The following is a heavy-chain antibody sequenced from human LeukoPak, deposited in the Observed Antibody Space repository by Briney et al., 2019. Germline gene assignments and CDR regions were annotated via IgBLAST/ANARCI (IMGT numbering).Heavy chain of an antibody. J-gene: IGHJ5*01. CDR3: ARDIAHCSGDICYNIRFDS. V-gene: IGHV3-48*01. Sequence: GGSLRLSCAASGFTFSSYSMNWVRQAPGKGLEWVSYISSSSSTIYYADSVKGRFTISRDNAKNSVYLQLNSLRAGDTAVYFCARDIAHCSGDICYNIRFDSWGQGTRVTVSS. CDR1: GFTFSSYS. D-gene: IGHD2-15*01. CDR2: ISSSSSTI.